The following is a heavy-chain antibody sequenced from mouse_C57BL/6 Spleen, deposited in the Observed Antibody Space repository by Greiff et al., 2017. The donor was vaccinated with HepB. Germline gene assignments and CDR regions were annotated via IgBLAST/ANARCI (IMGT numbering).Heavy chain of an antibody. Sequence: QVQLQQSGAELVRPGSSVKLSCKASGYTFTSYWMHWVKQRPIQGLEWIGNIDPSDSETHYNQKFKDKATLTVDKSSSTAYMQLSSLTSEDSAVYYCARNSGGSSYHWYFDVWGTGTTVTVSS. J-gene: IGHJ1*03. CDR3: ARNSGGSSYHWYFDV. V-gene: IGHV1-52*01. CDR2: IDPSDSET. CDR1: GYTFTSYW. D-gene: IGHD1-1*01.